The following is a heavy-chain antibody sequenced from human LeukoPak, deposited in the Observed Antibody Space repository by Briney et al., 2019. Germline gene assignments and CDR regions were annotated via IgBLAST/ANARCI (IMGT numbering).Heavy chain of an antibody. Sequence: ASVKVSCKASGYTFTNSGISWVRQAPGQGLEWMGWISTYNGNTDYAQNLQGRATMTTDTSTSTAYMELRSLRSDDTAVYYCARDPGSSSSSSFDYWGQGTLVTVSS. CDR3: ARDPGSSSSSSFDY. CDR1: GYTFTNSG. CDR2: ISTYNGNT. J-gene: IGHJ4*02. D-gene: IGHD6-6*01. V-gene: IGHV1-18*01.